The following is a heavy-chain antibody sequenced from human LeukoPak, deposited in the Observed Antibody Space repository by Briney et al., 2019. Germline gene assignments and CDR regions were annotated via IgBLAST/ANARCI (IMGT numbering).Heavy chain of an antibody. Sequence: SETLSLTCTVSGGSISGYYWSWIRQPPGKGLEWIGEINHSGSTNYNPSLKSRVTISVDTSKNQFSLKLSSVTAADTAVYYCARGVRSSGYFYWGQGTLVTVSS. CDR2: INHSGST. CDR1: GGSISGYY. D-gene: IGHD3-22*01. J-gene: IGHJ4*02. V-gene: IGHV4-34*01. CDR3: ARGVRSSGYFY.